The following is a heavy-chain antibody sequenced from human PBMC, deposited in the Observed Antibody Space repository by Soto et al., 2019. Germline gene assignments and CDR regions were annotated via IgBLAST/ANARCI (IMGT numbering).Heavy chain of an antibody. CDR3: ARALGDYGDY. V-gene: IGHV3-30-3*01. CDR2: ISYDGSKK. Sequence: QGQLAESGGGVVQPGRSLRLSCAASGFTFSSYAMHWVRQAPGKGLEWVAVISYDGSKKYYADSVKGRFTISRDNSKNTLYLQMNSLRVEDTAVYYCARALGDYGDYWGQGTLVTVSS. J-gene: IGHJ4*02. D-gene: IGHD4-17*01. CDR1: GFTFSSYA.